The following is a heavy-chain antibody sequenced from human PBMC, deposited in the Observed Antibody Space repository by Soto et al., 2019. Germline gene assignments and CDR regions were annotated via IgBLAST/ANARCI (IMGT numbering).Heavy chain of an antibody. D-gene: IGHD2-21*02. Sequence: QVHLQESGPGLVRPSQTVSLTCTVSGASISSGDYYYSWIRQFPGKGLERLGYVSSLGISYYNPSLESRLNISGDTSKNQFFLKLTSVTAADTAVYYCATYSGDTGWQFDFWGQGTLVTVSS. J-gene: IGHJ4*02. CDR3: ATYSGDTGWQFDF. CDR1: GASISSGDYY. V-gene: IGHV4-30-4*01. CDR2: VSSLGIS.